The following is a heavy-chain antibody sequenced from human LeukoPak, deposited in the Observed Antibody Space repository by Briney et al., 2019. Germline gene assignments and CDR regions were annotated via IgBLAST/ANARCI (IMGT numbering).Heavy chain of an antibody. CDR1: GFAFSDFS. V-gene: IGHV3-21*05. Sequence: PGGSLRFYCAACGFAFSDFSMNWMRQAPGKGLEWVANSRGSGSGMGSGNYYAVSVKGRFTISRDDAKNSLYLQMNSLRAEDTAFYYCARDDNWGFDYWGQGALVTVSS. D-gene: IGHD7-27*01. CDR3: ARDDNWGFDY. J-gene: IGHJ4*02. CDR2: SRGSGSGM.